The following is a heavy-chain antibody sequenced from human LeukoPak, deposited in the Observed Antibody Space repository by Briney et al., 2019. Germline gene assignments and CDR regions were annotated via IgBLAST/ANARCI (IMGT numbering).Heavy chain of an antibody. Sequence: ASVKVSCKASGYTFTDYYIHWVRQAPGQGLEWMGIINPTGGSTSYAQTFQGRVTMTRDTSTSTVYMELSSLISEDTAVYYCARAGGCSSTSCYGLASNWFDPWGQGTLVTVSS. CDR1: GYTFTDYY. CDR2: INPTGGST. CDR3: ARAGGCSSTSCYGLASNWFDP. J-gene: IGHJ5*02. V-gene: IGHV1-46*01. D-gene: IGHD2-2*01.